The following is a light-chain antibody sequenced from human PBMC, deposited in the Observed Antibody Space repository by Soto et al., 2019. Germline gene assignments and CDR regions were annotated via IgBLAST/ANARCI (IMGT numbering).Light chain of an antibody. CDR1: SSDVGTYNL. CDR2: DVS. J-gene: IGLJ3*02. Sequence: QSALTQPASVSGSPGQSITISCTGTSSDVGTYNLVSWYQQHPGQAPKLFIYDVSNRPSGVSNRFSGSKSGNTASLTISGLQAEDEAFYYCSSYTDTNTLVFGGGTKLTVL. V-gene: IGLV2-14*02. CDR3: SSYTDTNTLV.